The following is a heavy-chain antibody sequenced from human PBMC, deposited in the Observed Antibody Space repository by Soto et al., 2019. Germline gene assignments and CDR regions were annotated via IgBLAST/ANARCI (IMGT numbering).Heavy chain of an antibody. Sequence: EVQMVESGGGLVQPGGSLRLSCAASGFNISDYWMSWVRQAPGKGLEWVGNINADGSEENYVDSVKGRFTISRDNARNSLYLLMNSLRVEDTAVYYCCHTWVGGQGTLVTVSS. CDR1: GFNISDYW. V-gene: IGHV3-7*01. CDR2: INADGSEE. CDR3: CHTWV. J-gene: IGHJ4*02. D-gene: IGHD1-26*01.